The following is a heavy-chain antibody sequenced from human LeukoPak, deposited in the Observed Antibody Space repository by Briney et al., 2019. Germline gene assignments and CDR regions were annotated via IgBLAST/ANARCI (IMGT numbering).Heavy chain of an antibody. V-gene: IGHV4-39*07. CDR1: GGSISSSSYY. Sequence: SETLSLTCTVSGGSISSSSYYWGWIRQPPGKGLEWIGSIYYSGSTYYNPSLKSRVTISVDTSKNQFSLKLSSVTAADTAVYYCARHRVYYYMDVWGKGTTVTVSS. CDR3: ARHRVYYYMDV. J-gene: IGHJ6*03. CDR2: IYYSGST. D-gene: IGHD5-24*01.